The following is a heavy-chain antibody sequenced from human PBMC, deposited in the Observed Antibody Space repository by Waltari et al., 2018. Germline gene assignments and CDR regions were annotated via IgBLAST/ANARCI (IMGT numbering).Heavy chain of an antibody. D-gene: IGHD3-10*01. CDR2: INHSGST. J-gene: IGHJ4*02. CDR1: GGSFSGYY. V-gene: IGHV4-34*01. CDR3: ARYYYGSGSYPH. Sequence: QVQLQQWGAGLLKPSATLSLTCAVYGGSFSGYYWSWIRQPPGKGLEWIGEINHSGSTNDNPALKSRVTISVDTSKNQFSLKLSSVTAADTAVYYCARYYYGSGSYPHWGQGTLVTVSS.